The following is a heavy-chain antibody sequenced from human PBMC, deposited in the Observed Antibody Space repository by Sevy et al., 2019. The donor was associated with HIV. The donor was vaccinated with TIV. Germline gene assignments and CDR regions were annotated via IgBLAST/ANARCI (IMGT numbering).Heavy chain of an antibody. CDR2: ISAYNGNT. CDR1: GYTFTSYG. V-gene: IGHV1-18*01. J-gene: IGHJ4*02. Sequence: ASVKVSCKASGYTFTSYGISWVRQAPGQGLEWMGWISAYNGNTNYAQKLQGRLTLTTDTSTNTANMELRSLRSDDPAVYYWAASGKRVGRWNLDYWGQGTLVTVSS. CDR3: AASGKRVGRWNLDY. D-gene: IGHD1-1*01.